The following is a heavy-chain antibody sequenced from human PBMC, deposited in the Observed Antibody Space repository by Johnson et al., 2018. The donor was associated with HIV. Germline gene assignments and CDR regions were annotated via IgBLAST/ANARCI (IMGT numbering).Heavy chain of an antibody. Sequence: QVQLVESGGGVVQPGRSLTLSCAASEFTFGSFTMHWVRQAPGKGLEWVAVISYDGSNKYYADSVKGRFTISRDNSKNTLYLQMNSLRAEDTAVYYCAREAHYYSSGWYGLAFDIWGQGTMVTVSS. CDR2: ISYDGSNK. CDR3: AREAHYYSSGWYGLAFDI. D-gene: IGHD6-19*01. J-gene: IGHJ3*02. CDR1: EFTFGSFT. V-gene: IGHV3-30-3*01.